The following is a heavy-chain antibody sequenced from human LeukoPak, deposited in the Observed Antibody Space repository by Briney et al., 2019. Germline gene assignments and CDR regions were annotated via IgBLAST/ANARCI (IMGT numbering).Heavy chain of an antibody. Sequence: SETLSLTCTVSGGSISSSSYYWGWIRQPPGKGLEWIGSIYYSGSTYYNPSLKSRVTISVDTSKNQFSLKLSSVTAADTAVYYCARFSYYYGSGSYPAADYNWFDPWGQGTLVTVSS. D-gene: IGHD3-10*01. CDR1: GGSISSSSYY. J-gene: IGHJ5*02. CDR2: IYYSGST. V-gene: IGHV4-39*01. CDR3: ARFSYYYGSGSYPAADYNWFDP.